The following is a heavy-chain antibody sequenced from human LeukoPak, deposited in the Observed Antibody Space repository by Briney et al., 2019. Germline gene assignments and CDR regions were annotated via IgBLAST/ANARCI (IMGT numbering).Heavy chain of an antibody. V-gene: IGHV4-30-2*01. CDR1: GGSISSGGYS. J-gene: IGHJ5*02. CDR3: ARGRQIRGVISWFDP. Sequence: SETLSLTCAVSGGSISSGGYSWSWIRQPPGKGLEWIGYIYHSGSTYYNPSLKSRVTISVDRSKNQFSLKLSSMTAADTAVYYCARGRQIRGVISWFDPWGQGTLVTVSS. D-gene: IGHD3-10*01. CDR2: IYHSGST.